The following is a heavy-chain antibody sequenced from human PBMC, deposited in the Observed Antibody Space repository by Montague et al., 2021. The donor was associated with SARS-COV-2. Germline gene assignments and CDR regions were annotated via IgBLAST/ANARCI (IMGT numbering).Heavy chain of an antibody. CDR1: GGSVTSRTYY. CDR3: ARHGPALSFGEWYFDL. Sequence: SETLSLTCSVSGGSVTSRTYYWGWIRQPPGKGLEWIGSIYYTGSTYYNPSLKSRVTISIDTSKNHFPLRLTSVTAADTAVYYCARHGPALSFGEWYFDLWGRGTLVTVSS. J-gene: IGHJ2*01. CDR2: IYYTGST. D-gene: IGHD3-10*01. V-gene: IGHV4-39*01.